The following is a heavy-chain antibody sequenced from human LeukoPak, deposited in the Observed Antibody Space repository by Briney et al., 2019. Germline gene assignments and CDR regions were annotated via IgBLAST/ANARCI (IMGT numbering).Heavy chain of an antibody. V-gene: IGHV3-48*01. CDR3: ARVRSYMDV. CDR2: ISSSSSTI. CDR1: GFTFSSYS. J-gene: IGHJ6*03. Sequence: PGGCLRLSCAASGFTFSSYSMNWVRQAPGKGLEWVSYISSSSSTIYYADSVKGRFTISRDNAKNSLYLQMNSLRAEDTAVYYCARVRSYMDVWGKGTTVTVSS.